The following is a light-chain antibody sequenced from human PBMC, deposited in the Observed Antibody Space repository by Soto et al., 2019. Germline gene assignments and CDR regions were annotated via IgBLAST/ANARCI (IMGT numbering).Light chain of an antibody. Sequence: EKVMTQSPATLSVSPGERATLSCRASQNVNSNLVWYQQKPGQAPRLLIYGASTRATGIPARFSGSVSGTEFTLTISSLQSEDFAVYYCQQCDDWPLTFGGGTKVEIK. CDR2: GAS. J-gene: IGKJ4*01. V-gene: IGKV3-15*01. CDR1: QNVNSN. CDR3: QQCDDWPLT.